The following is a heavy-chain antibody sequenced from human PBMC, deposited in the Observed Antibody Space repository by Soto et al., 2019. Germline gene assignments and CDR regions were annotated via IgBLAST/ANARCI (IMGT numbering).Heavy chain of an antibody. CDR3: VRASAGMATLSDY. CDR2: INSGSTNI. CDR1: GFTFNIYS. J-gene: IGHJ4*02. Sequence: GGSLRLSCAASGFTFNIYSMNWVRQAPGKGLEWISYINSGSTNIYYADSVKRRFTISRDNAKYSLYLQMNSLRAEDTAVYYCVRASAGMATLSDYWGLGTLVTVSS. D-gene: IGHD5-12*01. V-gene: IGHV3-48*01.